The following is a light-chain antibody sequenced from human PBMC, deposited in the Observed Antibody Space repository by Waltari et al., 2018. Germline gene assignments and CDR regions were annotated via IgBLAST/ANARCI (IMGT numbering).Light chain of an antibody. CDR2: NNE. V-gene: IGLV1-44*01. CDR3: AAWDDSRNGPV. CDR1: SSNIGGNP. Sequence: QSVLTQPPSASGTPGQRVTISCSGSSSNIGGNPVNWYQQLPGTAPKLLIYNNEQRPSGFPDRVSGSKSGTSASLAISGLQSEDEADYYCAAWDDSRNGPVFGGGTKLPVL. J-gene: IGLJ3*02.